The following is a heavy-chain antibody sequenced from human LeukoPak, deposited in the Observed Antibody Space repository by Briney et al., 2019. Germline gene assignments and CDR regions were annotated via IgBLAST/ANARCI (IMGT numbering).Heavy chain of an antibody. Sequence: ASVKVSCKASGYTFTSYGISWVRQAPGQGLEWMGWISAYNGNTNYAQKLQGRVTMTTDTSTSTAYMELRSLRSDDTAVYYCARKGGDYYDSSGSTEGLDYWGQGTLVTVSS. D-gene: IGHD3-22*01. V-gene: IGHV1-18*01. CDR2: ISAYNGNT. J-gene: IGHJ4*02. CDR1: GYTFTSYG. CDR3: ARKGGDYYDSSGSTEGLDY.